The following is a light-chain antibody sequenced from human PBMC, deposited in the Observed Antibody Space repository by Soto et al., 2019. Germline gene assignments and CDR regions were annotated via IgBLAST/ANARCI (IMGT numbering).Light chain of an antibody. V-gene: IGKV3-20*01. J-gene: IGKJ1*01. CDR3: QQYGRSPPWT. Sequence: EIVLTQSPGTLSLSPGERATLSCRASQSVSSSYLAWYQQKPGQAPRLLIYGASSRATGIPDRFSGSGSGTDFTLTIRRLEPEDCAVYYCQQYGRSPPWTFGQGTKVEIK. CDR2: GAS. CDR1: QSVSSSY.